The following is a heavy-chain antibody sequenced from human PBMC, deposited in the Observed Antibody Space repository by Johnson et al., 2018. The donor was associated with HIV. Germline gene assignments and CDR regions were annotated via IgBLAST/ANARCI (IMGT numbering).Heavy chain of an antibody. V-gene: IGHV3-7*01. J-gene: IGHJ3*02. CDR3: ARAIAAAGTVGVDAFDI. CDR1: GFTFSSYW. CDR2: IKQDGRAK. D-gene: IGHD6-13*01. Sequence: MQLVESGGGLVQPGGSLRLSCAASGFTFSSYWMSCVRQAPGKGLEWVANIKQDGRAKYYVDSVKGRFTLSRDNAKNSLYLQMNSLRAEDTAVYYCARAIAAAGTVGVDAFDIWGQGTMVTVSS.